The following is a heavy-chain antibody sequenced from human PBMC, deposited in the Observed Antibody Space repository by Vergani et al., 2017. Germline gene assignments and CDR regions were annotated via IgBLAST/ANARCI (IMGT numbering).Heavy chain of an antibody. CDR3: AKEGEYGSGSYYYFDY. V-gene: IGHV3-23*01. CDR1: GFTFSSYA. CDR2: ISGSGGST. D-gene: IGHD3-10*01. Sequence: EVQLLESGGGLVQPGGSLRLSCAASGFTFSSYAMSWVRQAPGKGLEWVSAISGSGGSTYYADSVKGRFTISRDNSKNTLYLQMNSLRAEDTAVYYCAKEGEYGSGSYYYFDYWGQGTLVTVSS. J-gene: IGHJ4*02.